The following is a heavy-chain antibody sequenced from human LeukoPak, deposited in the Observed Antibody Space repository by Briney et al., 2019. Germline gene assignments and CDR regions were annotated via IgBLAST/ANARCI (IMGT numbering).Heavy chain of an antibody. V-gene: IGHV3-23*01. CDR1: GFTFSSYA. CDR2: ISGSGGST. Sequence: GRSLRLSCAASGFTFSSYAMSWVRQAPGKGLEWVSAISGSGGSTYYADSVEGRFTISRDNSKNTLYLQMNSLRAEDTAVYYCAKEPYSSGWYEGYFQHWGQGTLVTVSS. J-gene: IGHJ1*01. D-gene: IGHD6-19*01. CDR3: AKEPYSSGWYEGYFQH.